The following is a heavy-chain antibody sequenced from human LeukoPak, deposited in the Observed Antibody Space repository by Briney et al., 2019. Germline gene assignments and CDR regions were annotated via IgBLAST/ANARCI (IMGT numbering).Heavy chain of an antibody. D-gene: IGHD4-17*01. J-gene: IGHJ4*02. CDR3: ARPGYYGDYAFDY. V-gene: IGHV4-39*01. CDR1: GDSISSSSYF. CDR2: ISYSGNT. Sequence: PSETLSLTCTVSGDSISSSSYFWGWIRQPPGKGLEWIGSISYSGNTYYNPSLKSRVTISVDTSKNQFSLNLNSVTAAYTAVYYCARPGYYGDYAFDYWGQGTLVTVSS.